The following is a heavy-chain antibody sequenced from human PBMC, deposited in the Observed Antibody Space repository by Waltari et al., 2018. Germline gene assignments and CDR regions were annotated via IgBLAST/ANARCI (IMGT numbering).Heavy chain of an antibody. D-gene: IGHD5-18*01. CDR3: ARDRGYSYGYDAFDI. CDR1: GFTFSSYA. Sequence: VQLVESGGGLVQPGGSLRLSCAASGFTFSSYAMSWVRQAPGKGLEWIGYIYYSGSTNYNPSLKSRVTISVDTSKNQFSLKLSSVTAADTAVYYCARDRGYSYGYDAFDIWGQGTMVIVSS. J-gene: IGHJ3*02. CDR2: IYYSGST. V-gene: IGHV4-59*01.